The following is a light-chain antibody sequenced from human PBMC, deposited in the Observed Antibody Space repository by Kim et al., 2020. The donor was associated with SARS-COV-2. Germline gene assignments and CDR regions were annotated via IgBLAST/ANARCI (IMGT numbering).Light chain of an antibody. CDR2: AND. CDR3: HSRDSSGNHQV. J-gene: IGLJ2*01. CDR1: SLTTYF. V-gene: IGLV3-19*01. Sequence: LGQTVRITCQGDSLTTYFASWYQQKPGQAPVLVFYANDNRPSGIPDRFSGSSSGNTASLTITETQAEDEADYFCHSRDSSGNHQVFGGGTQLTVL.